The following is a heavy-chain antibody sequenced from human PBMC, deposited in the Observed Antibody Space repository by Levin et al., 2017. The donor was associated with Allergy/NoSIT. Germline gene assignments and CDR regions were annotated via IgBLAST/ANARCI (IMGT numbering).Heavy chain of an antibody. CDR3: ATYKE. J-gene: IGHJ4*02. CDR1: GGSISSRTYS. Sequence: SETLSLTCTVSGGSISSRTYSWGWIRQPPGKGLEWIASIYSSGSAYYNASLRSRVTISVDTSKNVFSLNLYSVTAADTAVYHCATYKEWGPGTLVTVSS. CDR2: IYSSGSA. D-gene: IGHD5-24*01. V-gene: IGHV4-39*01.